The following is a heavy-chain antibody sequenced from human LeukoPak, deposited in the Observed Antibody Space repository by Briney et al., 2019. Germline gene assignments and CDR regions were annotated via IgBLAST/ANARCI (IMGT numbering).Heavy chain of an antibody. V-gene: IGHV3-23*01. CDR2: ISGSGGTT. CDR1: GFIFHVYV. Sequence: GGSLRLSCAASGFIFHVYVMTWVRQAPAKGLEWVSSISGSGGTTYYADSVKGRFTISRDNSKNTLYLQMNSLRAEDTAVYYCARDSLDYWGQGTLVTVSS. J-gene: IGHJ4*02. CDR3: ARDSLDY.